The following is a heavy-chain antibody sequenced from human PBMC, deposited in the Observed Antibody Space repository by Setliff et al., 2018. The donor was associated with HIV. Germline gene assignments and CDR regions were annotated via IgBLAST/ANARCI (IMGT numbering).Heavy chain of an antibody. CDR2: ISWNSGSI. CDR1: GFTFDDYA. Sequence: PGGSLRLSCAASGFTFDDYAMHWVRQAPGKGLEWVSGISWNSGSIDYADSVKGRFTISRDNAKNSLYLQMNSLRAEDTALYYCAKDRRHGDYYYYHMDVWGKGTTVTVSS. CDR3: AKDRRHGDYYYYHMDV. V-gene: IGHV3-9*01. J-gene: IGHJ6*03. D-gene: IGHD2-21*02.